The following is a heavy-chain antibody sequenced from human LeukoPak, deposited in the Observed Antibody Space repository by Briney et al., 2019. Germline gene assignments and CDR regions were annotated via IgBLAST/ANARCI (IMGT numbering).Heavy chain of an antibody. J-gene: IGHJ4*02. CDR3: ARLYNWNDHYFDY. V-gene: IGHV1-2*06. CDR1: GYTFTGYY. Sequence: ASVKVSCKASGYTFTGYYMHWVRQAPGQGLEWMGRINPNSGGTNYAQKFQGRVTMTRDTSISTAYMELSRLRSDDTAVYYCARLYNWNDHYFDYWGQGTLVTVSS. D-gene: IGHD1-20*01. CDR2: INPNSGGT.